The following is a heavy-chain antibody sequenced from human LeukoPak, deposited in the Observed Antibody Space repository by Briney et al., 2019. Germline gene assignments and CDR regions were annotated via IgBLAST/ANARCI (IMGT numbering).Heavy chain of an antibody. V-gene: IGHV3-21*01. CDR3: ARDRQQQLVRAPFDY. J-gene: IGHJ4*02. CDR2: ISSSSSYI. Sequence: GGSLRLSCAAPGFPFSSYSMNWVRQAPGKGLEWVSSISSSSSYIYYADSVKGRSTISRDNAKNSLYLQMNSLRAEDTAVYYCARDRQQQLVRAPFDYWGQGTLVTVSS. D-gene: IGHD6-13*01. CDR1: GFPFSSYS.